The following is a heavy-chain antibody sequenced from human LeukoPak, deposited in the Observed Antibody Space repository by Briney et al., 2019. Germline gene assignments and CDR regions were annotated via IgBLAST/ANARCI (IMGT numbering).Heavy chain of an antibody. CDR3: AKSAYYDASGYYREYYFDY. CDR1: GFTFSSYA. CDR2: ISGSGGST. J-gene: IGHJ4*02. V-gene: IGHV3-23*01. D-gene: IGHD3-22*01. Sequence: GGSLRLSCAASGFTFSSYAMSWVRQAPGKGLEWVSAISGSGGSTHYADSVKGRFTISRDKTKNTLYLQMNSLRAEDTAVYYCAKSAYYDASGYYREYYFDYWGQGTLVTVSS.